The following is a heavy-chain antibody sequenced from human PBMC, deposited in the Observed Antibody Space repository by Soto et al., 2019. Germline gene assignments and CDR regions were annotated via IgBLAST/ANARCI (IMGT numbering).Heavy chain of an antibody. D-gene: IGHD4-17*01. V-gene: IGHV3-30*18. Sequence: QVQLVESGGGVVQPGRSLRLSCAASGFTFSNYGMHWVRQAPGKGLEWVAVISYHGSDKYYADSVKGRFTISRDNSKNTLYLQMDSLRAEDMDVYYCEKDHLTTTVTTVGYWGQGTLVTVSS. J-gene: IGHJ4*02. CDR2: ISYHGSDK. CDR1: GFTFSNYG. CDR3: EKDHLTTTVTTVGY.